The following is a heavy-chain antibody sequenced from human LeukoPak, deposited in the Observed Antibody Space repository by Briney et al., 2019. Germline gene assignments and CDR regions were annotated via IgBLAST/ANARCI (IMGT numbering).Heavy chain of an antibody. CDR2: IWYDGSNK. CDR1: GFTFSSYA. J-gene: IGHJ4*02. V-gene: IGHV3-33*08. CDR3: ASDGPTGDYSHY. D-gene: IGHD4-11*01. Sequence: PGRSLRLSCAASGFTFSSYAMHWVRQAPGKGLEWVAVIWYDGSNKYYADSVKGRFTISRDNSKNTLYLQMNSLRAEDTAVYYCASDGPTGDYSHYWGQGTLVTVSS.